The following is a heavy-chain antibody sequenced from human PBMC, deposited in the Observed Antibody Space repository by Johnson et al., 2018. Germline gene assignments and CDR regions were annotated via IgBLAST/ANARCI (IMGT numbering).Heavy chain of an antibody. CDR2: ITLDGKRQ. CDR3: VQGPSHGAFDI. D-gene: IGHD2-2*01. Sequence: QVQLVQSGGGFVQXGGSXRLXCAASGFTFSASGIDTHWVRQSPDKGLEWVTHITLDGKRQFYTDSVKGRFSVSRDNPRNTVYLQMNSLGPEETARYHCVQGPSHGAFDIWGQGTMVMVSS. J-gene: IGHJ3*02. V-gene: IGHV3-30*02. CDR1: GFTFSASG.